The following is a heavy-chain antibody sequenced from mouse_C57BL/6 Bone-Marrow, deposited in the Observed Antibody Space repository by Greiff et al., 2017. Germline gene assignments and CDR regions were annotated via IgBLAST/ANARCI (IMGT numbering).Heavy chain of an antibody. D-gene: IGHD1-1*01. J-gene: IGHJ1*03. CDR3: ARAPYYFEYFDV. CDR1: GYTFTSYW. Sequence: QVQLQQPGAELVKPGASVKLSCKASGYTFTSYWMQRVKQRPGQGLEWIGEIDPSDGYTNYNQKFKGKATLTVDTSSSTAYMQLSSLTSEDSAVYYCARAPYYFEYFDVWGRGTGITV. V-gene: IGHV1-50*01. CDR2: IDPSDGYT.